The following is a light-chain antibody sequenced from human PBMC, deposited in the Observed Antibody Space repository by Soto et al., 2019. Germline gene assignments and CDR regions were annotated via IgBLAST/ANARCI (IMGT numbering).Light chain of an antibody. J-gene: IGKJ5*01. V-gene: IGKV3-15*01. Sequence: EIVMTQSPATLSVSPGERATLSCRASQTVLTNLAWYQQKPVQAXRLXXXXAXXXAXPIXXXFRGSGSATEFPLTSSSLQSEDCAVYYGQQYNNWPITFGQGTRLEIK. CDR1: QTVLTN. CDR3: QQYNNWPIT. CDR2: XAX.